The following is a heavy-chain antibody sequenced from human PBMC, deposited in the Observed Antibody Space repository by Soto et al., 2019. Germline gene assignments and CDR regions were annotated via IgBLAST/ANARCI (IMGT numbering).Heavy chain of an antibody. D-gene: IGHD1-1*01. CDR1: GYTFTSYG. V-gene: IGHV1-18*01. CDR2: ISAYNGNT. Sequence: ASVKVSCKASGYTFTSYGISWVRQAPGQGLEWMGWISAYNGNTNYAQKLQGRVTMTTDTSTSTAYMELRSLRSDDTAVYYCARDNRNDEDPCAYGIWGQRSMVTVSS. CDR3: ARDNRNDEDPCAYGI. J-gene: IGHJ3*02.